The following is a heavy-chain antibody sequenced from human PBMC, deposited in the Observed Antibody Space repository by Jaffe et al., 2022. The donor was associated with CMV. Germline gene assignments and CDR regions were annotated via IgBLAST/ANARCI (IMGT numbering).Heavy chain of an antibody. V-gene: IGHV3-48*02. CDR3: ARAASGSYPRPWDSGPWDYFDY. CDR1: GFTFSSYS. J-gene: IGHJ4*02. Sequence: EVQLVESGGGLVQPGGSLRLSCAASGFTFSSYSMNWVRQAPGKGLEWVSYISSSSSTIYYADSVKGRFTISRDNAKNSLYLQMNSLRDEDTAVYYCARAASGSYPRPWDSGPWDYFDYWGQGTLVTVSS. CDR2: ISSSSSTI. D-gene: IGHD1-26*01.